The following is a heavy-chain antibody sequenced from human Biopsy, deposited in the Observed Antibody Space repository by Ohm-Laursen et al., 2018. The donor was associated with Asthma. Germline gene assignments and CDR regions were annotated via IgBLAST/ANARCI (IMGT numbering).Heavy chain of an antibody. V-gene: IGHV3-30*18. CDR2: IPFDGTNK. D-gene: IGHD3-22*01. Sequence: SLRLSCAASGFSFSSYGMHWVRQTPGKGLEWVAVIPFDGTNKYYADSVKGRFTISRDNAKNSVFLHMDSLRPEDTAFYYCAKVRSDWVITESFDYWGQGVLVTVSS. CDR1: GFSFSSYG. CDR3: AKVRSDWVITESFDY. J-gene: IGHJ4*02.